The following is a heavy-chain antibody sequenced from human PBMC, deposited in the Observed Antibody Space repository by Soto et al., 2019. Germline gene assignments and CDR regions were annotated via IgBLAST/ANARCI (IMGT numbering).Heavy chain of an antibody. V-gene: IGHV4-39*01. CDR3: ARQWTTVTTPFDY. D-gene: IGHD4-17*01. CDR1: GGSISSSSYY. J-gene: IGHJ4*02. Sequence: QLQLQESGPGLVKPSETLSLTCTVSGGSISSSSYYWGWIRQPPGKGLEWIGSIYYSGSTYYNPSLKSRVTISVDTSKNQFSLKLSSVTAADTAVYYCARQWTTVTTPFDYWGQGTLVTVSS. CDR2: IYYSGST.